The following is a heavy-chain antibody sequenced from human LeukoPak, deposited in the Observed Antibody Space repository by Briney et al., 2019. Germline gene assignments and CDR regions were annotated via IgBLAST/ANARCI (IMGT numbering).Heavy chain of an antibody. V-gene: IGHV4-59*08. CDR3: ARHGSGWFYFDY. D-gene: IGHD6-13*01. Sequence: PSETLSLTCTVSGGSISSYYWSWIRQPPGKGLEWIGYIYYSGSTNYNPSLKSRVTISVDTSKDQFSLKLSSVTAADTAVYYCARHGSGWFYFDYWGRGTLVTVSS. J-gene: IGHJ4*02. CDR1: GGSISSYY. CDR2: IYYSGST.